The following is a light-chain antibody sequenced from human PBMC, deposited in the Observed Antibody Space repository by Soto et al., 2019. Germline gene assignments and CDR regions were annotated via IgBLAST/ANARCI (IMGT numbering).Light chain of an antibody. V-gene: IGKV1-5*01. CDR3: QQYNSYSP. CDR1: QSISSW. J-gene: IGKJ2*01. CDR2: DAS. Sequence: DIRMTQSPSTLSASVGDRVTITCRASQSISSWLAWYQQKPGKAPKLLIYDASSLESGVPSRFSRSGSGTEFTLTISSLQPDDFATYYCQQYNSYSPFGQGTKLEIK.